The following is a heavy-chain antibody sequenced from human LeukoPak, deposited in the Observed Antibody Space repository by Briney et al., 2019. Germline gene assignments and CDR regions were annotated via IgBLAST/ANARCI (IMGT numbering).Heavy chain of an antibody. Sequence: PSETLSLTCTVSGGSITGYHLSWIRQPPGKGLEWIGEINHNGSTNYNPSLKSRVTISVDTSKNQFSLKLSSVTAADTAVYYCARKVYAASLDYWGQGSLIT. CDR3: ARKVYAASLDY. D-gene: IGHD2-8*01. CDR1: GGSITGYH. J-gene: IGHJ4*02. CDR2: INHNGST. V-gene: IGHV4-34*01.